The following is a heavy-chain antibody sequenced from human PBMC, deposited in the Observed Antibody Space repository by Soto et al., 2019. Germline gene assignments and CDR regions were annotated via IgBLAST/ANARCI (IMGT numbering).Heavy chain of an antibody. V-gene: IGHV3-53*01. CDR2: IYSGGTI. J-gene: IGHJ4*02. CDR3: HGYGY. Sequence: VQVVESGGGLIQPGGSLRLSCAVSGFTVTINYMSLVRQAPGKGLEWVSVIYSGGTIYDADSVKGRFTISRDTSKNTLYLQMNSLRGEDTAVYYCHGYGYWGQGTLVTVSS. CDR1: GFTVTINY. D-gene: IGHD5-12*01.